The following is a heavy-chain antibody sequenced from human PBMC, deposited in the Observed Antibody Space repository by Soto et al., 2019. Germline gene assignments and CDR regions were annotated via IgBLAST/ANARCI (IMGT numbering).Heavy chain of an antibody. D-gene: IGHD6-13*01. CDR2: TYHSGNP. V-gene: IGHV4-30-2*01. Sequence: SETLSLTCGVSGDTISTGGYSWAWIWQPPGKALEWIGHTYHSGNPYYNPSLKSRVIISVDRSKNQFSLKLSSVTAADTAVYYCARGLTNLYSSSWYNWFYWGQGTLVTVSS. CDR1: GDTISTGGYS. J-gene: IGHJ4*02. CDR3: ARGLTNLYSSSWYNWFY.